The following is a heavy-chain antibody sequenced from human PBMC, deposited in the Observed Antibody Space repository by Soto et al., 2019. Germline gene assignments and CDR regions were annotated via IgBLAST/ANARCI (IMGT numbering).Heavy chain of an antibody. CDR2: ISSSSSYI. CDR3: ASRYCSGGSCTNLDY. Sequence: EVQLVESGGGLVKPGGSLRLSCAVSGFTFSDYSMNWVRQAPGKGLEWVSSISSSSSYIYYADSVKGRFTISRDNAKESLYLQRNSLRAEDTAVYYCASRYCSGGSCTNLDYWGQGTLVTVSS. CDR1: GFTFSDYS. V-gene: IGHV3-21*01. D-gene: IGHD2-15*01. J-gene: IGHJ4*02.